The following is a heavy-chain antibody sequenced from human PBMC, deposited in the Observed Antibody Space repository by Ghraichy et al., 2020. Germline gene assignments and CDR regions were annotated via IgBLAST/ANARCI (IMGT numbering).Heavy chain of an antibody. J-gene: IGHJ4*02. CDR1: GGSVSSGSYY. Sequence: SETLSLTCTVSGGSVSSGSYYWSWIRQPPGKGLEWIGYIYYSGSTNYNPSLKSRVTISVDTSKNQFSLKLSSVTAADTAVYYCASRYCSSTSCYWGGYFDYWGQGTLVTVSS. D-gene: IGHD2-2*01. V-gene: IGHV4-61*01. CDR3: ASRYCSSTSCYWGGYFDY. CDR2: IYYSGST.